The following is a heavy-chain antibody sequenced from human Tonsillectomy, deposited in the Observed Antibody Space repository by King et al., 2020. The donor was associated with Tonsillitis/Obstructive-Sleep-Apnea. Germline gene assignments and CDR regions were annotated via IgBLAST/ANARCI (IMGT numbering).Heavy chain of an antibody. Sequence: VTLKESGPVLVKPTETLTLTCTVSGFSLSNARMGVSWIRQPPGKALEWLAHIFSNDAKSYNTSLKTRLTISKDTSKSQVVLTMTNVDPVDTATYFCARMGDMSRGVVMPWFDPWGQGTLVTVSS. CDR3: ARMGDMSRGVVMPWFDP. CDR1: GFSLSNARMG. CDR2: IFSNDAK. D-gene: IGHD3-10*01. J-gene: IGHJ5*02. V-gene: IGHV2-26*01.